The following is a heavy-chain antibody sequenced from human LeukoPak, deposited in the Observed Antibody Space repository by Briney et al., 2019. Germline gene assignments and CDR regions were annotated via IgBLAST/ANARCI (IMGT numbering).Heavy chain of an antibody. Sequence: ASVKVSCKASGYTFTGYYMHWVRQAPGQGLEWMGWINPNSGGTNYAQKFQGRVTMTRDTSISTAYMELSRLRSDDTAVYYCARGRGYQLLWGGVFDYWGQGTLATVSS. V-gene: IGHV1-2*02. J-gene: IGHJ4*02. CDR1: GYTFTGYY. CDR2: INPNSGGT. D-gene: IGHD2-2*01. CDR3: ARGRGYQLLWGGVFDY.